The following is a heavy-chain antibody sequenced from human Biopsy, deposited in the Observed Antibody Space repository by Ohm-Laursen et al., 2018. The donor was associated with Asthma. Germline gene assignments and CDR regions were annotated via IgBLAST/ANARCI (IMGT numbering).Heavy chain of an antibody. V-gene: IGHV4-39*01. Sequence: SETLSLTCSVSGGSISAFSSFWGWMRQPPGKPLEWIGNVHSSGTVRFTAPSFRNGIITSVHTSPNQFSPQLTSVTATDTATYYCVRSLNRAEGLEWGRGFLVIVS. CDR2: VHSSGTV. D-gene: IGHD1-14*01. CDR1: GGSISAFSSF. CDR3: VRSLNRAEGLE. J-gene: IGHJ4*02.